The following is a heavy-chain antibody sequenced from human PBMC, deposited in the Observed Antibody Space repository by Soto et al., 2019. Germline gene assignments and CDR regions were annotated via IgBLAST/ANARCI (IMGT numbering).Heavy chain of an antibody. CDR3: ASLYYDILTGYFFDY. J-gene: IGHJ4*02. D-gene: IGHD3-9*01. CDR1: GFTFSSYW. V-gene: IGHV3-7*01. CDR2: IKQDGSEK. Sequence: EVQLVESGGGLVQPGGSLRLSCAASGFTFSSYWMSWVRQAPGKGLEWVANIKQDGSEKYYVDSVKGRFTISRDNAKNSRYVQMTGLRAEDTAVYYCASLYYDILTGYFFDYLGQGTLVTVS.